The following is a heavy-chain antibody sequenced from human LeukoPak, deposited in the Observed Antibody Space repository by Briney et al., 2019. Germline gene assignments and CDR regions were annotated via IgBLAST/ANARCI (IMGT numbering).Heavy chain of an antibody. CDR3: ARDLHDSSVFDY. D-gene: IGHD3-22*01. V-gene: IGHV1-18*01. CDR1: GYTFTSYG. Sequence: ASVKVSCKASGYTFTSYGITRVRQAPGQGLEWMGWISPNNGNTNYAQKLQGRVTMTTDTSTSTAYMELRRLRSDDTAVYFCARDLHDSSVFDYWGQGTLVTVSS. J-gene: IGHJ4*02. CDR2: ISPNNGNT.